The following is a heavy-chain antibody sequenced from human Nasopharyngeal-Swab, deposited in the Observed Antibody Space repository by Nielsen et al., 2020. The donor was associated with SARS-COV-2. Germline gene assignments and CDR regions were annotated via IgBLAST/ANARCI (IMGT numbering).Heavy chain of an antibody. CDR3: AREVLDYGDPNFDY. CDR2: IDPSDSYT. J-gene: IGHJ4*02. Sequence: KVSCKGSGYSFTSYWISRVRQMPGKGLEWMGRIDPSDSYTNYSPSFQGHVTISADKSISTAYLQWSSLKASDTAMYYCAREVLDYGDPNFDYWGQGTLVTVSS. V-gene: IGHV5-10-1*01. CDR1: GYSFTSYW. D-gene: IGHD4-17*01.